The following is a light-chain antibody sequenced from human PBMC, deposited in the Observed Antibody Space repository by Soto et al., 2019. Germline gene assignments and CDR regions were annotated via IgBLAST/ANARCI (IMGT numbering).Light chain of an antibody. CDR1: QSISGY. V-gene: IGKV1-39*01. CDR2: AAS. CDR3: QQSYSTPWT. Sequence: DIQMTQSPSSLSASVGDRVTITCRASQSISGYLNWYQQKPGKAPKLLIYAASSLQSGVPSRFSGSGSGTDFTPTISSLQPEDFATYYCQQSYSTPWTFGQGTKVEIK. J-gene: IGKJ1*01.